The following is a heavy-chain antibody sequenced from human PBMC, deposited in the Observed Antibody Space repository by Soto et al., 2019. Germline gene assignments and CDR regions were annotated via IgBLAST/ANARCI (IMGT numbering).Heavy chain of an antibody. CDR2: IKHSGST. D-gene: IGHD2-8*02. CDR1: GGPFRGYY. Sequence: QVPLQQWGAGLLKPSETLSLTCAVYGGPFRGYYSTWVRQPPGTGLEWIGEIKHSGSTNYNPSLKSRVTISVASSKTQFPLKLTSVADAYTAVYYCARGKITGLFDYWGQGTVVTVSS. J-gene: IGHJ4*02. V-gene: IGHV4-34*01. CDR3: ARGKITGLFDY.